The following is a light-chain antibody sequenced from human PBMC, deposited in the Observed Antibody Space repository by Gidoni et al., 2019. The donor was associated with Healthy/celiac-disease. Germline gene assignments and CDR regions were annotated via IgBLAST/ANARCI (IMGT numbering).Light chain of an antibody. CDR3: QQRNSYPWT. CDR2: AAS. J-gene: IGKJ1*01. Sequence: DIQLTQSPSFLSASVGDRVTITCWASQGISSYLAWYQQKPGKAPKLLIYAASTLQSGVPSRFSGSGSGTEFTLTISSLQPEDFATYYCQQRNSYPWTFGQGTKVEIK. CDR1: QGISSY. V-gene: IGKV1-9*01.